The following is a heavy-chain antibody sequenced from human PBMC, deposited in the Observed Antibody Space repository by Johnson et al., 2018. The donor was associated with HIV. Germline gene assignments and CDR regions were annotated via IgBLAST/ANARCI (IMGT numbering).Heavy chain of an antibody. J-gene: IGHJ3*02. CDR1: GFTFDEFDDYG. CDR2: INWNGGST. Sequence: EVQLMESGGGVVRPGGSLRLSCAASGFTFDEFDDYGMSWVRQAPGKGLEWVSGINWNGGSTGYADSVKGRFTISRDNSKNTLYLQMNSLKTEDTAVYYCTTDCITMVQGDAFDIWGQGTMVTVSS. CDR3: TTDCITMVQGDAFDI. V-gene: IGHV3-20*04. D-gene: IGHD3-10*01.